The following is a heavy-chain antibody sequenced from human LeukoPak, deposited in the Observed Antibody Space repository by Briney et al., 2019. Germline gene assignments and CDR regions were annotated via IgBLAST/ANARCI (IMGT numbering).Heavy chain of an antibody. J-gene: IGHJ4*02. CDR2: IIPIFGIA. CDR1: GGTFSIYA. V-gene: IGHV1-69*04. Sequence: SVKVSFKASGGTFSIYAISWVRQTPGQGLEWMGRIIPIFGIANYAQKFQGRVTITADKSTSTAYMELSSLRSEDTAVYYCARVRYYDSSGYTSQLDYWGQGTLVTVSS. CDR3: ARVRYYDSSGYTSQLDY. D-gene: IGHD3-22*01.